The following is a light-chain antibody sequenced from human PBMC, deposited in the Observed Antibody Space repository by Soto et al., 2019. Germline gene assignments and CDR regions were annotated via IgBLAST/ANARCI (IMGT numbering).Light chain of an antibody. V-gene: IGLV2-14*03. Sequence: QSALTQPASVSDSPGHSITISCTGTSSDVGGSNFVSWYQQHPGKPPKLIIYDVANRPSGVSNRFSGSKSGSTASLIISRLQTEDEADYYCVSYTSSTTYVFGTGTKVTVL. J-gene: IGLJ1*01. CDR2: DVA. CDR3: VSYTSSTTYV. CDR1: SSDVGGSNF.